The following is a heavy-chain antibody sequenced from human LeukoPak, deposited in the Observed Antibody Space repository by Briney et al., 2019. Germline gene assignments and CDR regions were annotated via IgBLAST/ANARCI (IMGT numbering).Heavy chain of an antibody. CDR2: IIPIFGTA. V-gene: IGHV1-69*13. J-gene: IGHJ4*02. D-gene: IGHD6-13*01. Sequence: ASVKVSCKASGGTFSSYAISWVRQAPGQGLEWMGGIIPIFGTANYAQKFQGRVTITADESTSTAYMELSSLRSEDTAVYYRASSQRAYSSSWNYWGQGTLVTVSS. CDR1: GGTFSSYA. CDR3: ASSQRAYSSSWNY.